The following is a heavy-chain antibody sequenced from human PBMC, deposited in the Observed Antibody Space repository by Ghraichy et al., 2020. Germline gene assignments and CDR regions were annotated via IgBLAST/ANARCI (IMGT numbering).Heavy chain of an antibody. CDR3: ARGSTVVRFYYYAGMDV. D-gene: IGHD4-23*01. CDR2: ITSSSSYE. CDR1: GFTFSSYH. Sequence: GESLNISCVGSGFTFSSYHMNWVRQSPGRGLEWVSYITSSSSYESYADSVKGRFTISRDNAQHSLYLQMNSLRDDDTAVYYCARGSTVVRFYYYAGMDVWGQGTTVTVSS. V-gene: IGHV3-48*02. J-gene: IGHJ6*02.